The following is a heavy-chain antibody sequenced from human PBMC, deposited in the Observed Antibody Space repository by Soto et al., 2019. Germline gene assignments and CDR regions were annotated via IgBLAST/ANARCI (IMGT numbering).Heavy chain of an antibody. CDR3: VTGWSEH. D-gene: IGHD2-15*01. V-gene: IGHV3-74*01. Sequence: EVQLVESGGGLVPPGGSLRLSCVVSEFTFSSSWMHWVRQGPGKGLVWVSRMNSDGSFINYAASVKGRFTTSRDNARNMLYLQMNSLRADDTGLYYCVTGWSEHWGQGTLVTVSS. CDR1: EFTFSSSW. CDR2: MNSDGSFI. J-gene: IGHJ1*01.